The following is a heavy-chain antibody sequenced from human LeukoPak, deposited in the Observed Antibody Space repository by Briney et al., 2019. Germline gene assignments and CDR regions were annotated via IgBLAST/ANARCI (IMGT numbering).Heavy chain of an antibody. V-gene: IGHV3-20*04. CDR3: ARVINTLDYYDSSGYSGGFDY. CDR2: INWDGGST. Sequence: PGGSLRLSCAASGFTFDDYGMSWVRQAPGKGLEWVSGINWDGGSTGYADSVKGRFTISRDNAKNSLYLQMNRLRAEDTALYYCARVINTLDYYDSSGYSGGFDYWGQGTLVTVSS. D-gene: IGHD3-22*01. CDR1: GFTFDDYG. J-gene: IGHJ4*02.